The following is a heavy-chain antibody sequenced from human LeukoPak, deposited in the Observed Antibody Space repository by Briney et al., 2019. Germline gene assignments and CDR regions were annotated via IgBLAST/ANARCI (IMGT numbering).Heavy chain of an antibody. J-gene: IGHJ4*02. CDR3: AGIYYYDSSGFDY. CDR2: IYHSGST. Sequence: KASETLSLTCTVSGYSISSGYYWGWIRQPPGKGLEWIGSIYHSGSTYYNPSLKSRVTISVDTSKNQFSLKLSSVTAADTAVYYCAGIYYYDSSGFDYWGQGTLVTVSS. V-gene: IGHV4-38-2*02. CDR1: GYSISSGYY. D-gene: IGHD3-22*01.